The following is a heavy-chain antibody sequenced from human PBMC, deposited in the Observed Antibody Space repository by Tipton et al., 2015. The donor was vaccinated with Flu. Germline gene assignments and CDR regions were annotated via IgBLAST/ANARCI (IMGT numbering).Heavy chain of an antibody. J-gene: IGHJ4*02. Sequence: TLSLTCSVSGASISSGSYYWSWIRQPPGKGLEWIGYIYYSGSTNYNPSLKSRVTISVDTSKNQFSLKLSSVTAADTAVYYCARRKTVTTRLTYFDYWGQGTLVTVSS. CDR1: GASISSGSYY. CDR2: IYYSGST. CDR3: ARRKTVTTRLTYFDY. D-gene: IGHD4-17*01. V-gene: IGHV4-61*01.